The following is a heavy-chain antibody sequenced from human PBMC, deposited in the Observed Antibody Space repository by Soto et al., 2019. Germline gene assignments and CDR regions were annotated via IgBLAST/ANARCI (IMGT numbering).Heavy chain of an antibody. V-gene: IGHV1-2*02. CDR3: ARNMDYYYGPGSGNGHGF. D-gene: IGHD3-10*01. CDR2: INPKFGDT. J-gene: IGHJ6*02. Sequence: QVQLVQSGAEVKEPGVSLRVSCEASGYTFTAYYIHWVRQAPGQGLEWMGWINPKFGDTTYAQDFQGRVSMTRDMSISTVYMELSRLTSDDTAIYYCARNMDYYYGPGSGNGHGFWGQGTTVTVFS. CDR1: GYTFTAYY.